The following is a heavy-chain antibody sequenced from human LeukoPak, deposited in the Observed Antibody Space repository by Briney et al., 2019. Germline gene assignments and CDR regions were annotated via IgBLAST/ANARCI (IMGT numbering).Heavy chain of an antibody. V-gene: IGHV3-23*01. Sequence: GGSLRLXCAASGFTFSSYAMSWVRQAPGKGLEWVSAISGSGGSTYYADSVKGRFTISRDNSKNTLYLQMNSLRAEDTAVYYCAKDRGYSSGWPNDAFDIWGQGTMVTVSS. CDR1: GFTFSSYA. J-gene: IGHJ3*02. D-gene: IGHD6-19*01. CDR2: ISGSGGST. CDR3: AKDRGYSSGWPNDAFDI.